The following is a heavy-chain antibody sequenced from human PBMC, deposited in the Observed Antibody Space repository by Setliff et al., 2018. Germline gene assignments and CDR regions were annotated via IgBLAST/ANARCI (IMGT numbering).Heavy chain of an antibody. V-gene: IGHV2-5*02. CDR3: AHGRTGIAPPDFDY. J-gene: IGHJ4*02. CDR2: IFWDDDK. Sequence: SGPTLVNPTQTLTLTCTFSGFSLTTSGVGVGWVRQPPGKALEWLAIIFWDDDKRYSPSLKNRLRITKDTSRNQVVLTLTNMSPDDTATYYCAHGRTGIAPPDFDYWGQGTLVTVSS. CDR1: GFSLTTSGVG. D-gene: IGHD1-1*01.